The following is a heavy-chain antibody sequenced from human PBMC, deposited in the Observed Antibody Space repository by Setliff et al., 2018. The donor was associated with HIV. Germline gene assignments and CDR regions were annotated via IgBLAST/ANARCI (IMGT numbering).Heavy chain of an antibody. D-gene: IGHD5-18*01. Sequence: SETLSLTCSVSGGSIKNGPSSWTWIRQPAGKGLEWIGHIYTSGTTNYNSSLNCRVTISVDTSKNQFSLKLTSVTAADTAVYYCAKGVRGYNKGGLDHWGQGTLVTSPQ. J-gene: IGHJ4*02. V-gene: IGHV4-61*09. CDR2: IYTSGTT. CDR3: AKGVRGYNKGGLDH. CDR1: GGSIKNGPSS.